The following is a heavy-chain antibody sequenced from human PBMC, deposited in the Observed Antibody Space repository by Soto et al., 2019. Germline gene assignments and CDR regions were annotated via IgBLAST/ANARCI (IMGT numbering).Heavy chain of an antibody. V-gene: IGHV1-3*05. CDR3: ARAVAVPADFDY. Sequence: QVQLVQSGAEEKKPGASVKVSCKASGYTFTGSAMHWVRQAPRQRLEWMGWINAGNGNTKYSQKFQGRVTITRDTSASTAYLELSSLTSEDTAVYYCARAVAVPADFDYWGQGTLVTVSS. CDR2: INAGNGNT. D-gene: IGHD6-19*01. J-gene: IGHJ4*02. CDR1: GYTFTGSA.